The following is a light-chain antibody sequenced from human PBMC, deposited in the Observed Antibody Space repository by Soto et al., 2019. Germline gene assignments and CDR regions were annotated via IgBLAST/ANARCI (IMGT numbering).Light chain of an antibody. CDR1: QSVSGN. J-gene: IGKJ1*01. V-gene: IGKV3-15*01. CDR2: GAS. CDR3: QQYNNWPPA. Sequence: EIVMTQSPATLSVSPGERATLSCRASQSVSGNLAWYQQKPGQAPRLLIYGASPRATGIPARFSGRGSGTEFTLTISSLQSEDFAVYYCQQYNNWPPAFGQGTKVEIK.